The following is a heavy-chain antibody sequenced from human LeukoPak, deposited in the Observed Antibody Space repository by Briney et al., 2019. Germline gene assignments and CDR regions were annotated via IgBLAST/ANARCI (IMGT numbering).Heavy chain of an antibody. V-gene: IGHV3-74*01. CDR1: GFTFSSYS. CDR2: ISSAGSTT. CDR3: ARDLDYGDVKGNY. D-gene: IGHD4-17*01. J-gene: IGHJ4*02. Sequence: GGSLRLSCAASGFTFSSYSMNWVRQAPGKGLVWVSRISSAGSTTSYPDSVKGRFTISRDNAKNTLYLQMNSLRDEDTAVYYCARDLDYGDVKGNYWGQGTLVTVSS.